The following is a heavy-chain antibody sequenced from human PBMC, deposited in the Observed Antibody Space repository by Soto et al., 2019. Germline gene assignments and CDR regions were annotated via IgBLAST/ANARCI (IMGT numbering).Heavy chain of an antibody. CDR1: GGTFSSYA. CDR2: IIPIFGTA. CDR3: ARDGGGYVSYYYYGMDV. D-gene: IGHD5-12*01. J-gene: IGHJ6*02. V-gene: IGHV1-69*13. Sequence: SVKVSFKASGGTFSSYAISWVRQAPGRGLEWMGGIIPIFGTANYAQKFQGRVTITADESTSTAYMELSSLRSEDTAVYYCARDGGGYVSYYYYGMDVWGQGTTVTVSS.